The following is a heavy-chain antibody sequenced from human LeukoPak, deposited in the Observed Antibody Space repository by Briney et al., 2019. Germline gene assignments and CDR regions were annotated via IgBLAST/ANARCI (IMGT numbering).Heavy chain of an antibody. D-gene: IGHD6-19*01. CDR1: GFAFSSYW. V-gene: IGHV3-23*01. Sequence: QPGGSLRLSCAASGFAFSSYWMSWVRQAPGKGLEWVSAISGSGGSTYYADSVKGRFTISRDNSKNTLYLQMNSLRAEDTAVDYCAKGQRIAVAGYPRPPLDYWGQGTLVTVSS. J-gene: IGHJ4*02. CDR3: AKGQRIAVAGYPRPPLDY. CDR2: ISGSGGST.